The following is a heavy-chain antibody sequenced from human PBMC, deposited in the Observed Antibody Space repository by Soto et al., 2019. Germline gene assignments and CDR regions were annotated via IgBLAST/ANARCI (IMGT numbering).Heavy chain of an antibody. J-gene: IGHJ4*02. CDR3: ARRLHFPMLGGYFDY. CDR2: IKQDGSEK. CDR1: GFTFSSYW. D-gene: IGHD3-3*02. Sequence: GGSLRLSCAASGFTFSSYWMSWVRQAPGKGLEWVANIKQDGSEKNYVDSVKGRFTISRDNAKNSLYLQMNSLRAEDTAVYYCARRLHFPMLGGYFDYWGQGTLVTVSS. V-gene: IGHV3-7*01.